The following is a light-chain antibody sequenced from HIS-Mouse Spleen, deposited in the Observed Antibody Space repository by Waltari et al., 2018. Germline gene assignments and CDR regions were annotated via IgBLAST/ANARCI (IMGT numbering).Light chain of an antibody. V-gene: IGLV2-14*01. CDR1: SSDVGGYNY. CDR3: SSYTSSIPYV. Sequence: QSALTQPASVSGSPGQSITISCTGTSSDVGGYNYVSWYQQHPGKAPKLMIYEVINRPSGVSNRFSGSKSGNTASLTISGLQAEDEADYYCSSYTSSIPYVFGTGTKVTVL. J-gene: IGLJ1*01. CDR2: EVI.